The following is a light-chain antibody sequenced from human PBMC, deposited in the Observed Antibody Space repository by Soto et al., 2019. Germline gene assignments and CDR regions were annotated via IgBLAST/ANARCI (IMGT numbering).Light chain of an antibody. Sequence: ELVLTQSPGTLSLSPGERATLSCRASQSGSGTYLAWYQQKPGQAPRLLISGASRRATGIPDRFSGSGSGTDFTLTISSLEPEDFAVYYCQRYGKSPLTFGGGTKADIK. J-gene: IGKJ4*01. CDR1: QSGSGTY. CDR2: GAS. V-gene: IGKV3-20*01. CDR3: QRYGKSPLT.